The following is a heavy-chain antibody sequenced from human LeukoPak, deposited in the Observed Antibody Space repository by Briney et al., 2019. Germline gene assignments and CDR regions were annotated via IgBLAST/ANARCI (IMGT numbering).Heavy chain of an antibody. D-gene: IGHD2-2*01. V-gene: IGHV1-2*02. Sequence: GASVKVSCKASGYTFTAYYIHWVRQAPGQGLEWMGWINPNSGGTNYAQKFQGRFTLTRDTSITTAYMELNRLRSDDTAVYYCAKARGLYCSSTSCYDCDVWGKGTTVTVSS. J-gene: IGHJ6*04. CDR1: GYTFTAYY. CDR2: INPNSGGT. CDR3: AKARGLYCSSTSCYDCDV.